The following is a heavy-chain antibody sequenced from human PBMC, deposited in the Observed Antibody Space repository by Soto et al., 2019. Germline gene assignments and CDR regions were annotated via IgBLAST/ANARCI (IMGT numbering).Heavy chain of an antibody. Sequence: GASVKVSCKASGYTFTSYGISWVRQAPGQGLEWMGWISAYNGNTNYAQKLQGRVTMTTDTSTSTAYMELRSLRSDDTAVYYCARGRFTIFGVVIGPFDYWGQGTLVTVSS. CDR3: ARGRFTIFGVVIGPFDY. CDR2: ISAYNGNT. V-gene: IGHV1-18*01. J-gene: IGHJ4*02. CDR1: GYTFTSYG. D-gene: IGHD3-3*01.